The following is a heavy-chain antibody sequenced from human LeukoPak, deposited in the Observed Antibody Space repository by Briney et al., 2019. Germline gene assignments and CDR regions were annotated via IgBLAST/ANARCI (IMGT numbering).Heavy chain of an antibody. CDR3: ARAVYSSSPVDY. CDR2: INPNSGGT. CDR1: GYTFTGYY. J-gene: IGHJ4*02. D-gene: IGHD6-13*01. V-gene: IGHV1-2*02. Sequence: ASVKVSCKASGYTFTGYYMHWVRQAPGQGLEWMGWINPNSGGTNYAQKFQGRVTMTRDTSISTAYMELSRLRSDDTAVYYYARAVYSSSPVDYWGQGTLVTVSS.